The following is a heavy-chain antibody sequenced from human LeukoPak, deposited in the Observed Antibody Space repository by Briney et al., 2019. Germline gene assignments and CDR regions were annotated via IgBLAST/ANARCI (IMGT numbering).Heavy chain of an antibody. J-gene: IGHJ4*02. D-gene: IGHD3-22*01. V-gene: IGHV1-2*02. CDR2: INPKSGGT. CDR3: ARDRGGSYDSSGLGY. Sequence: ASVKVSCKASGYTFTDFYIHWVRQAPGQGLEWMGWINPKSGGTTYAQRFQGRVTMTRDTSISTAYMELSGLKSDDTAVYYCARDRGGSYDSSGLGYWGQGTLVTVSS. CDR1: GYTFTDFY.